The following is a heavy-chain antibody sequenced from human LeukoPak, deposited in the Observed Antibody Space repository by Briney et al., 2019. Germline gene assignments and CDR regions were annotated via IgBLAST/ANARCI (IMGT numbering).Heavy chain of an antibody. CDR2: VYHTGTS. J-gene: IGHJ4*02. Sequence: KPSETLSLTCSVSGASINDYYWTWIRQPPEKGLEWLGYVYHTGTSGYHPSLKSRVAMSLDTSKNQVSLKLSSVTAADTAVYFCTRVVNGGHFDSWGQGTLVTVSS. CDR1: GASINDYY. V-gene: IGHV4-59*12. D-gene: IGHD2-8*01. CDR3: TRVVNGGHFDS.